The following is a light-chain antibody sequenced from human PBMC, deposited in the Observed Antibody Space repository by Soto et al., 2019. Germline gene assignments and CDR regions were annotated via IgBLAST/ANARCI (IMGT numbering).Light chain of an antibody. V-gene: IGKV3-15*01. J-gene: IGKJ1*01. CDR3: QQYDQGPRT. CDR1: QSVSSN. Sequence: DIELTHSPGTLSLSPGEIATHSCRASQSVSSNHLAWYQQKPGQAPSLLLYGASTRATGVPVRFSGSGSGTVFTLTINNLQSEDFVTYYCQQYDQGPRTFGQGTKVDIK. CDR2: GAS.